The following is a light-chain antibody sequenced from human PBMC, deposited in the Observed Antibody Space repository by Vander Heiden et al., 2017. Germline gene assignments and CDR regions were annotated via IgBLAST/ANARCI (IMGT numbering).Light chain of an antibody. CDR2: DAS. CDR1: QSVSSY. J-gene: IGKJ4*01. V-gene: IGKV3-11*01. CDR3: QQRSNWLT. Sequence: EIVLTQSPATLSLSPGERATPSCRASQSVSSYLAWYQQKPGQAPRLLSYDASNRATGIPARFSGSGSGTDFTLTISSLEPEDFAVYYCQQRSNWLTFGGGTKVEIK.